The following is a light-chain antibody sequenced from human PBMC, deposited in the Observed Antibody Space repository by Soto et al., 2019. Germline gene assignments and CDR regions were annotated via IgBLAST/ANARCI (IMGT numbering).Light chain of an antibody. CDR1: NIGKEN. CDR2: RDN. J-gene: IGLJ2*01. Sequence: SYELTQPLSVSVALGQTARITCGGNNIGKENVHWYQQKPGQAPVLVIYRDNNRPSGIPERFSGSNSGNTATLTISRAQGGDEADYYCQVWDSSTFNVVFGGGTKLTVL. V-gene: IGLV3-9*01. CDR3: QVWDSSTFNVV.